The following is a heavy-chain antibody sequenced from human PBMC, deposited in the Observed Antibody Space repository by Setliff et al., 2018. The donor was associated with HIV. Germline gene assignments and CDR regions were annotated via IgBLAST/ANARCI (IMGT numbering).Heavy chain of an antibody. CDR3: ARDQTAYAAFDV. CDR2: IYFTGSS. Sequence: SETLSLTCTVSGGSISTYYWSWIRQPPGKGLEWIGSIYFTGSSDNNPSLKSRVTISVDTSKHQFSLKLSSVTAADTAVYYCARDQTAYAAFDVWGQGTMVTVSS. V-gene: IGHV4-59*12. J-gene: IGHJ3*01. CDR1: GGSISTYY. D-gene: IGHD4-17*01.